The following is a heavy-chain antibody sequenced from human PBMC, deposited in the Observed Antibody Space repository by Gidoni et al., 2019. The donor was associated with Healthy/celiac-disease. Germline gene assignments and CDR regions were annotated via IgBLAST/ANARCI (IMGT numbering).Heavy chain of an antibody. Sequence: EVQLVESGGGLVKPGGSLRRSCSASGFTFSSYSMNWVRQAPGKGLEWVSSISSSSSYIYYADSVKGRFTISRDNAKNSLYLQMNSLRAEDTAVYYCARLPYYYDSSGYLNFDYWGQGTLVTVSS. V-gene: IGHV3-21*01. CDR3: ARLPYYYDSSGYLNFDY. D-gene: IGHD3-22*01. CDR2: ISSSSSYI. J-gene: IGHJ4*02. CDR1: GFTFSSYS.